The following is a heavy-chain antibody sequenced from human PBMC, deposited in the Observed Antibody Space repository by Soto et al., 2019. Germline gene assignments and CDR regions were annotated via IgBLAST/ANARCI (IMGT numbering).Heavy chain of an antibody. CDR2: IDYNGVT. V-gene: IGHV4-39*01. CDR3: GKVLVGATGHTDSDY. Sequence: KPXETLSLTCTVSGCSIYRSGYYWGWIRQPPGRGLEWIGNIDYNGVTYSNPSLKSRVTISRDTSKNQFSLKLTSVTAADTALYYCGKVLVGATGHTDSDYWGPGTLVTVSS. CDR1: GCSIYRSGYY. D-gene: IGHD2-15*01. J-gene: IGHJ4*02.